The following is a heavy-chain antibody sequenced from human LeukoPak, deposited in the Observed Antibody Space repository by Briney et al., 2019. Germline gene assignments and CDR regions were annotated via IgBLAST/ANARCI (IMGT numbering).Heavy chain of an antibody. CDR1: GGSISSSSYY. CDR2: IYYSGST. D-gene: IGHD6-13*01. CDR3: ARTLGIAATHWFDP. Sequence: PSETLSLTCSVSGGSISSSSYYWGWIRQPPGKGLEWIGSIYYSGSTYYNPSLKSRVTISVDTSKNQFSLKLSSVTAADTAVYYCARTLGIAATHWFDPWGQGTLVTVSS. V-gene: IGHV4-39*01. J-gene: IGHJ5*02.